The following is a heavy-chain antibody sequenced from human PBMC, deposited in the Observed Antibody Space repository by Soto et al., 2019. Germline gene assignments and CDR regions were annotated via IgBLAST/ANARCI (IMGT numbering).Heavy chain of an antibody. Sequence: QVQLVQSGAEVKKPGSSVKVSCKASGGTFSSYAISWVRQAPGQGLEWMGGIIPIFGTANYAQKFQGRVTITADESPSTAYIELSSLRSEDTAVYYCARDGHGMATNYGRDVWGKGTTVTVSS. CDR2: IIPIFGTA. J-gene: IGHJ6*04. D-gene: IGHD5-12*01. CDR1: GGTFSSYA. V-gene: IGHV1-69*01. CDR3: ARDGHGMATNYGRDV.